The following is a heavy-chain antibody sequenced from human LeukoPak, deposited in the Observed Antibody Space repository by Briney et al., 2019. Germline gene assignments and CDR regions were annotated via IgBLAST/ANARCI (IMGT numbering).Heavy chain of an antibody. V-gene: IGHV4-4*07. J-gene: IGHJ4*02. CDR3: ARDNPPGSYDY. CDR2: IHASGSA. CDR1: GASVSTHS. D-gene: IGHD1-1*01. Sequence: PSETLSLTCNVSGASVSTHSWTWIRQPAGKRLEWIGRIHASGSANCNPSLKSRVAMSVDTSNNQFFLKVTSVTAADTAVYYCARDNPPGSYDYWGQGTLVTVSS.